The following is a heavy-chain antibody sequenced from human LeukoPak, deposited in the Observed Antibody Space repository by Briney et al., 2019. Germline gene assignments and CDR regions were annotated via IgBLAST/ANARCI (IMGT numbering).Heavy chain of an antibody. V-gene: IGHV3-48*03. J-gene: IGHJ4*02. CDR1: GFTFSSYE. Sequence: GGSLRLSCAASGFTFSSYEMNCVRQAPGKGLEWVSYISSIASTIYYADSVKGRFIISRDNAKNSLYLQMNSLRAEDTAVYYCARDRTLDYWGRGTLVTISS. CDR2: ISSIASTI. CDR3: ARDRTLDY.